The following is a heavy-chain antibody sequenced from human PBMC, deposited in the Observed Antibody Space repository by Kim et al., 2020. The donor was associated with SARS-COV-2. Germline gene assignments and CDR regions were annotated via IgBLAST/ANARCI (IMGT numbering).Heavy chain of an antibody. Sequence: SETLSLTCSVSGASVTRYIWSWIRQPPGKGLEWIGFIPYSGSTAYNPSLKNRVTIFVDTSKNEVSLKLSSVTATDTAVYYCARLYCGGDCFPSEVWFDP. CDR2: IPYSGST. J-gene: IGHJ5*02. V-gene: IGHV4-59*08. CDR1: GASVTRYI. D-gene: IGHD2-21*02. CDR3: ARLYCGGDCFPSEVWFDP.